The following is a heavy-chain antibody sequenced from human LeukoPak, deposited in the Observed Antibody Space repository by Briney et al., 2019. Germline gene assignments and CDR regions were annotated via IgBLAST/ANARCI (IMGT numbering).Heavy chain of an antibody. Sequence: SETLSLTCTVSGGSISSYYWSWMRPPPGKGLEGMGNIYYSESTNHNPSLKSRVTISVATSKNQFSLRLSSVTAADTAVYYCARAPPRWRSYGSYYHYYMDVWGKGTTVTVSS. J-gene: IGHJ6*03. CDR1: GGSISSYY. CDR3: ARAPPRWRSYGSYYHYYMDV. V-gene: IGHV4-59*01. D-gene: IGHD5-18*01. CDR2: IYYSEST.